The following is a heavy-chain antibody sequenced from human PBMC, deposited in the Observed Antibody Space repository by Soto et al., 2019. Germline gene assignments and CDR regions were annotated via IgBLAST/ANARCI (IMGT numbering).Heavy chain of an antibody. CDR1: GFTFSSYA. Sequence: EVQLLESGGGLVQPGGSLRLSCAASGFTFSSYAMSWVRQDPGKGLEWVSAITGSGDDTYYADSVKGRFTISRDNSKNMLYLQMNSLGAEDTAVYFCPKGSAASRPYYFDYWGQGVLVTVSS. CDR3: PKGSAASRPYYFDY. J-gene: IGHJ4*02. D-gene: IGHD2-2*01. CDR2: ITGSGDDT. V-gene: IGHV3-23*01.